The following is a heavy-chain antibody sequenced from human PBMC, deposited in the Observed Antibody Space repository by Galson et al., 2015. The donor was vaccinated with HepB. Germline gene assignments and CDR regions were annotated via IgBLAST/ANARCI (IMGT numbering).Heavy chain of an antibody. CDR3: VKDRPGGWELLLGEQDFDY. V-gene: IGHV3-64D*06. D-gene: IGHD1-26*01. Sequence: SLRLSCAASGFTFSSYAMHWVRQAPGKGLEYVSAISSNGGSTYYADSVKGRFTISRDNSKNTLYLQMSSLRAEDTAVYYCVKDRPGGWELLLGEQDFDYWGQGTLVTVSS. CDR2: ISSNGGST. J-gene: IGHJ4*02. CDR1: GFTFSSYA.